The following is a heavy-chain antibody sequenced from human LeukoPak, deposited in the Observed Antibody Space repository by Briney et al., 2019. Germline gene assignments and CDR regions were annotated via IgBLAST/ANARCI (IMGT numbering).Heavy chain of an antibody. CDR3: ARDQEWELLDY. J-gene: IGHJ4*02. CDR1: GFTFSSYE. CDR2: ISSSGNTI. V-gene: IGHV3-48*03. D-gene: IGHD1-26*01. Sequence: GGSLRLSCAASGFTFSSYEMNWVRQAPGKGLEWISYISSSGNTIYYADSVKGRFTISRDNAKNSLYLQMNSLRAEDTAVYYCARDQEWELLDYWGQGSLVSVSS.